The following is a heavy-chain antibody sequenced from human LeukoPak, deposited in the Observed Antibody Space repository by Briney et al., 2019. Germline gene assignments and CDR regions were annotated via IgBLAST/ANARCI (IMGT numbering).Heavy chain of an antibody. Sequence: ASVKVPCKASGYTFSDYFMHWVRQAPGQGLEWMGWINPKTGGTTYAQKFQGRVTMTRDMSITTAYMDLSRLRSDDTAVYYCTRAYEYGWFDPWGQGSLVIVSS. CDR3: TRAYEYGWFDP. J-gene: IGHJ5*02. D-gene: IGHD3-16*01. CDR1: GYTFSDYF. CDR2: INPKTGGT. V-gene: IGHV1-2*02.